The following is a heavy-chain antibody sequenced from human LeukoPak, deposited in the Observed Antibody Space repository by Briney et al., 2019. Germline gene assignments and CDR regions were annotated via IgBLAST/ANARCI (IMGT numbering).Heavy chain of an antibody. CDR2: IYYSGST. Sequence: PSETLSLTCTVSGGSISSGGYYWSWIRQHPGKGLEWIGYIYYSGSTYYNPSLKSRVTISVDTSKNQFSLKLSSVTAADTAVYYCARVREFFGIDYWGQGTLVTVSS. CDR3: ARVREFFGIDY. CDR1: GGSISSGGYY. J-gene: IGHJ4*02. D-gene: IGHD3-10*01. V-gene: IGHV4-31*03.